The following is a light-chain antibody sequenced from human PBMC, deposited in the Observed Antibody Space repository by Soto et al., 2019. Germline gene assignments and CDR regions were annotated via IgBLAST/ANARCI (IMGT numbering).Light chain of an antibody. CDR2: EVS. CDR3: CSYAGSSTPHYV. Sequence: QSALTQPASVSGSPGQSITISCTGTSSDVGSYNLVSWYQQHPGKAPKLMIYEVSKRPSGVSNRFSGSKSGNTASLTISGLQAEYEADYYCCSYAGSSTPHYVFGTGTKVTVL. CDR1: SSDVGSYNL. J-gene: IGLJ1*01. V-gene: IGLV2-23*02.